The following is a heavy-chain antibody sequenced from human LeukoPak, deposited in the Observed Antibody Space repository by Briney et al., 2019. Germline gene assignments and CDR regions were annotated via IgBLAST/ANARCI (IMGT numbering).Heavy chain of an antibody. CDR3: ARGRLDYYDDSGPNRSDWFDP. CDR1: LGSHISYF. Sequence: SETLSLTCLVSLGSHISYFWSWIRQPAGRELEWIGRIYTTDTTNYNPSLSGQVTLSIDTSKHQFSLRLTSVTAADTAVYFCARGRLDYYDDSGPNRSDWFDPWGQGTLVTVSS. J-gene: IGHJ5*02. CDR2: IYTTDTT. V-gene: IGHV4-4*07. D-gene: IGHD3-22*01.